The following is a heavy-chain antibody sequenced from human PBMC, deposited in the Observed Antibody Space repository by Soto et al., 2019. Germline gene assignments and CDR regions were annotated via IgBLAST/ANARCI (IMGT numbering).Heavy chain of an antibody. V-gene: IGHV3-23*01. D-gene: IGHD2-21*02. CDR2: ISGSGGST. CDR1: GFTFSSYA. CDR3: ARGGGDCGGDCYFAFDI. J-gene: IGHJ3*02. Sequence: GGSLRLSCAASGFTFSSYAMSWVRQAPGKGLEWVSAISGSGGSTYYADSVKGRFTISRDNSKNTLYLQMNSLRAEDTAVYYCARGGGDCGGDCYFAFDIWGQGTMVTVSS.